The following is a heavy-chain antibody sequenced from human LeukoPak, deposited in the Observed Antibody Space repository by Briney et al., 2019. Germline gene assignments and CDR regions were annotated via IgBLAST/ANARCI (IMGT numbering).Heavy chain of an antibody. CDR2: ISGIGGST. CDR1: GFTFSSYA. D-gene: IGHD2-15*01. J-gene: IGHJ4*02. V-gene: IGHV3-23*01. Sequence: GGSLRLSCAASGFTFSSYAMNWVRQAPGKGLEWVSVISGIGGSTYYADSVKGRFTISRDKSKNTRYLQMNSLRAEDTAVYYCARDRRGRYYFDYWGQGTLVTVSS. CDR3: ARDRRGRYYFDY.